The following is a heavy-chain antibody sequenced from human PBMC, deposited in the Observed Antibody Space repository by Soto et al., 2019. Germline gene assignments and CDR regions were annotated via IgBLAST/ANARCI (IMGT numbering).Heavy chain of an antibody. CDR2: IYYSGST. V-gene: IGHV4-61*01. CDR1: GGSVSSGSYY. CDR3: ARGRIWFGELFPYNWFDP. D-gene: IGHD3-10*01. J-gene: IGHJ5*02. Sequence: PSETLSLTCTVSGGSVSSGSYYWSWIRQPPGKGLEWIGYIYYSGSTNYNPSLKSRVTISVDTSKNQFSLKLSSVTAADTAVYYCARGRIWFGELFPYNWFDPWGQGTLVTVSS.